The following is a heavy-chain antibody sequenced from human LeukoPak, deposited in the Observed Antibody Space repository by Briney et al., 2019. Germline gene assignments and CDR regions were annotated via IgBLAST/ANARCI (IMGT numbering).Heavy chain of an antibody. Sequence: SETLSLTCTVSGGSISSYYWSWIRQPPGKGLEWIGYIYYSGSTNYNPSLKSRVTISVDTSKNQFSLKLSSVTAADTAVYYCGRGGRGYSYGVAFDIWGKGKMVAVSS. CDR3: GRGGRGYSYGVAFDI. D-gene: IGHD5-18*01. J-gene: IGHJ3*02. V-gene: IGHV4-59*01. CDR1: GGSISSYY. CDR2: IYYSGST.